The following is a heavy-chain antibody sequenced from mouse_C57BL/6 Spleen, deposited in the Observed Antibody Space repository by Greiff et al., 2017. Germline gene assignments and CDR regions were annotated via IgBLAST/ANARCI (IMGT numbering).Heavy chain of an antibody. Sequence: VQLQQSGPELVKPGASVKISCKASGYAFSSSWMNWVQQRPGKGLEWIGRIYPGDGATNYNVKLKGKATLSTDKSYSTAYMQLSSLTSEDSAVYFCARLENYAMDYWGQGTSGTVSS. CDR3: ARLENYAMDY. V-gene: IGHV1-82*01. J-gene: IGHJ4*01. CDR1: GYAFSSSW. CDR2: IYPGDGAT.